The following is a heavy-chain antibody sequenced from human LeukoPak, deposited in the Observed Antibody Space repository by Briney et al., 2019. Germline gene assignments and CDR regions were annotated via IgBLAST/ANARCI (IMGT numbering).Heavy chain of an antibody. CDR3: ARVLSSGWYFDY. V-gene: IGHV4-34*01. D-gene: IGHD6-19*01. Sequence: SETLSLTCAVYGGSFSGYYWSWIRQPPGKGLEWIGEINHSGSTNYNPSLKSRVTMSVDTSKNQFSLKLSSVTAADTAVYYCARVLSSGWYFDYWGQGTLVTVSS. J-gene: IGHJ4*02. CDR1: GGSFSGYY. CDR2: INHSGST.